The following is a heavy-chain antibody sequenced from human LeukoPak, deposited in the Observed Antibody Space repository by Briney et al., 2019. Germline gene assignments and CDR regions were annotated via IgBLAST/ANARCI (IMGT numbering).Heavy chain of an antibody. J-gene: IGHJ4*02. D-gene: IGHD6-19*01. Sequence: SQTLSLTCAISGDSVSSNSAAWNWIRQSPWRGLEWLGRTYYRSKWYNDYAVSVKSRITINPDTSKNQFSLQLNSVTPEDTAVYYCARDQPYSSGWSYHPLRTYFDYWGQGTLVTVSS. CDR2: TYYRSKWYN. CDR3: ARDQPYSSGWSYHPLRTYFDY. V-gene: IGHV6-1*01. CDR1: GDSVSSNSAA.